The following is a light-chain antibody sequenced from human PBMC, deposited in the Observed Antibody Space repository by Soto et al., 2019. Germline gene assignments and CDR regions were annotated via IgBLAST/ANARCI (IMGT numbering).Light chain of an antibody. CDR1: EDIGSE. J-gene: IGKJ1*01. Sequence: AIQMTQSPSSLSASVGDRLIITCRASEDIGSELGWYQHRPGTAPKLLIYGESRLESGVPSRFSASGSGKYFTLVNNNTQPEDCATYYCLQDDDYPGTFGQGTKVEL. CDR2: GES. CDR3: LQDDDYPGT. V-gene: IGKV1-6*02.